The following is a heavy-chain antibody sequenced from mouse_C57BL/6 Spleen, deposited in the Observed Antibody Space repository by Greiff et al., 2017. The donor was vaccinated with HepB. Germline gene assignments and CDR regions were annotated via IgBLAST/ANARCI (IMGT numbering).Heavy chain of an antibody. Sequence: QVQLKESGAELVRPGASVTLSCKASGYTFTDYEMHWVKQTPVHGLEWIGAIDPETGGTAYNQKFKGKAILTADKSYSTAYMELRSLTSEDSAVYYCTLYDYDGAWFAYWGQGTLVTVSA. D-gene: IGHD2-4*01. J-gene: IGHJ3*01. CDR3: TLYDYDGAWFAY. CDR1: GYTFTDYE. V-gene: IGHV1-15*01. CDR2: IDPETGGT.